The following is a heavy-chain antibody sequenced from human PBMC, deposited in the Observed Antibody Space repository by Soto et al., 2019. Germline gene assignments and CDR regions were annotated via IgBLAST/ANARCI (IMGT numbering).Heavy chain of an antibody. CDR1: GFTFSSYG. CDR3: AMPDSARLMMGAFQH. D-gene: IGHD1-26*01. J-gene: IGHJ1*01. V-gene: IGHV3-30*03. Sequence: QVQLVESGGGVVQPGRSLRLSCAASGFTFSSYGMHWVRQAPGKGLEWVAVISYDGSNKYYADSLKGRFTISRDNSKNTLYLQMNSLRAEDTAVYYCAMPDSARLMMGAFQHWGQGTLVTVSS. CDR2: ISYDGSNK.